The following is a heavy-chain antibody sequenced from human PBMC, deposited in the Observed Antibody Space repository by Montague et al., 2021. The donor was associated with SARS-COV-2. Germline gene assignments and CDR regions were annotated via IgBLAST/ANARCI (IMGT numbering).Heavy chain of an antibody. D-gene: IGHD2-2*01. Sequence: SQTLSLTCTVSGGSISSSSYYWGWIRQPPGKGLEWIGRIYYRGSTYYNPSLKSRVTISVDTSKNQFSLKLSSVTAADTAVYYCARQGDQLLLEYWFDPWGQGTLVTVSS. CDR2: IYYRGST. CDR3: ARQGDQLLLEYWFDP. CDR1: GGSISSSSYY. V-gene: IGHV4-39*01. J-gene: IGHJ5*02.